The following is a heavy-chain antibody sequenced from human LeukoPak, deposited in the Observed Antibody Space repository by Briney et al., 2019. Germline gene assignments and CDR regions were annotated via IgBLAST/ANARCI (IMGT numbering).Heavy chain of an antibody. Sequence: KTSETLSLTCTVSGDSISTYYWSWIRQPPGKGLEWIGYIYYSGSTNYNPSLKSRVTISVDTSKNQFSLKLISVTAADTAVYYCARDDSGSYHQLGVWGQGTTVTVSS. V-gene: IGHV4-59*01. J-gene: IGHJ6*02. CDR3: ARDDSGSYHQLGV. CDR2: IYYSGST. D-gene: IGHD1-26*01. CDR1: GDSISTYY.